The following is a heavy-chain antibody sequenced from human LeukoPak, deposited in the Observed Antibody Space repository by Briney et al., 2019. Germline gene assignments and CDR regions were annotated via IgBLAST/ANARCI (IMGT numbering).Heavy chain of an antibody. J-gene: IGHJ4*02. CDR1: EFTFNNHD. Sequence: SGRSLRLSCAASEFTFNNHDMNWVRQAPGKGLEWVSVISGSGGSTNYADSVKGRFTISRDNSKNTVYLQMNSLRAEDTAVYYCAKKSGYDYDFDYWGQGTLVTVSS. D-gene: IGHD5-12*01. V-gene: IGHV3-23*01. CDR2: ISGSGGST. CDR3: AKKSGYDYDFDY.